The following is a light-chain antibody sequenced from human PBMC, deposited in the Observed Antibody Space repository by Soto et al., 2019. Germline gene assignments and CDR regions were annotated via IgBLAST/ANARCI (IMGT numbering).Light chain of an antibody. CDR3: QQSDSTPYT. J-gene: IGKJ2*01. Sequence: DIQMTQSPSSLSASVGGRFTITCRASQTISTYLNWYQQKPGKAPRLLIYDASSLLSGVPSRFSGSGSGTDFTLTIASLQPEDFSTYYCQQSDSTPYTFGQGTKVDI. CDR2: DAS. CDR1: QTISTY. V-gene: IGKV1-39*01.